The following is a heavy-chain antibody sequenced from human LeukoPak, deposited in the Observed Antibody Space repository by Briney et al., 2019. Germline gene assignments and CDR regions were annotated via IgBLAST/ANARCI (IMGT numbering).Heavy chain of an antibody. CDR2: IYHSGST. CDR1: GGSISSSSYY. Sequence: SETLSLTCTVSGGSISSSSYYWGWIRQPPGKGLEWIGSIYHSGSTNYNPSLKSRVTISVDNSKNQFSLNLSSVTAADTAVYYCARGGTGNFDPWGQGTLVTVSS. V-gene: IGHV4-39*07. J-gene: IGHJ5*02. CDR3: ARGGTGNFDP. D-gene: IGHD3-16*01.